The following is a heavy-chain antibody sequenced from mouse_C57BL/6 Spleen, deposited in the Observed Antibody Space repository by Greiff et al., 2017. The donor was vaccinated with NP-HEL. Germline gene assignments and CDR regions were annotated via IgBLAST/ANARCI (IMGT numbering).Heavy chain of an antibody. CDR3: AGAITTVVATTWYFDV. V-gene: IGHV1-82*01. Sequence: VQLQQSGPELVKPGASVKISCKASGYAFSSSWMNWVKQRPGKGLEWIGRIYPGDGDTNYNGKFKGKATLTADKSSSTAYMQLSSLTSEDSAVYFCAGAITTVVATTWYFDVWGTGTTVTVSS. J-gene: IGHJ1*03. CDR1: GYAFSSSW. CDR2: IYPGDGDT. D-gene: IGHD1-1*01.